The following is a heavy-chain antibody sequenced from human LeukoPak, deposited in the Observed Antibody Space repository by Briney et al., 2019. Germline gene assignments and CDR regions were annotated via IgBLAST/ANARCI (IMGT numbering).Heavy chain of an antibody. CDR2: LGGSGGAT. V-gene: IGHV3-23*01. Sequence: PGGSLRLSCAVSGITLSNYGMSWVRQAPGKGLEWVAGLGGSGGATNYADSVKGRFTISRDNRKNTLYLQMNSLRAEDTAVYLCAKRGVVIRVILVGFHKEAYYFDSWGQGALVTVSS. D-gene: IGHD3-22*01. J-gene: IGHJ4*02. CDR3: AKRGVVIRVILVGFHKEAYYFDS. CDR1: GITLSNYG.